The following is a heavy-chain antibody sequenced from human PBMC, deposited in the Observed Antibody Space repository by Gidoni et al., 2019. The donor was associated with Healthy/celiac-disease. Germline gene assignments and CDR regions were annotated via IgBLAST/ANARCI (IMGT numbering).Heavy chain of an antibody. CDR3: ARVNDYGDSDAFDI. J-gene: IGHJ3*02. CDR2: ISAYTGNT. Sequence: QVQLVQSGAEVKKPGASVKVSGKDSGYTVTSYGISWVRQAPGQGLEWMGWISAYTGNTNYAQKLQGRVTMTTDTSTSTAYMELRSLRSDDTAVYYCARVNDYGDSDAFDIWGQGTMVTVSS. D-gene: IGHD4-17*01. V-gene: IGHV1-18*01. CDR1: GYTVTSYG.